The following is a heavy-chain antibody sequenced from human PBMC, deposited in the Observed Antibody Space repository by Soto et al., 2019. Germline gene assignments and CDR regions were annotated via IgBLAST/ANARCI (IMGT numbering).Heavy chain of an antibody. CDR3: ARDRGSCGMDV. V-gene: IGHV3-33*01. D-gene: IGHD3-10*01. Sequence: GGSLRLSCAASGFTFSSYGMHWVRQAPGKGLEWVAVIWYDGSNKYYADSVKGRFTISRDNSKNTLYLQMNSLRAEDTAVYYCARDRGSCGMDVWGQGTTVTVSS. CDR2: IWYDGSNK. CDR1: GFTFSSYG. J-gene: IGHJ6*02.